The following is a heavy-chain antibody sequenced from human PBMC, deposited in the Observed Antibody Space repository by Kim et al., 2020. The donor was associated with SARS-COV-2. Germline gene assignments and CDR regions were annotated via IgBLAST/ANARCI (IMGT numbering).Heavy chain of an antibody. V-gene: IGHV1-18*01. D-gene: IGHD1-26*01. J-gene: IGHJ6*02. Sequence: YGQKTQGRVTMTTDTATSTAYMELRSLRSDDTAVYYCAREGGMGEYCMDVWGQGTTVTVSS. CDR3: AREGGMGEYCMDV.